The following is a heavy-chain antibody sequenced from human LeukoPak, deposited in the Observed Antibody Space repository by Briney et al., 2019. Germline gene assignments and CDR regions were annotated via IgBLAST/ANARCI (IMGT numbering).Heavy chain of an antibody. J-gene: IGHJ4*02. CDR3: ARSPGIWNEYGRLVY. D-gene: IGHD1-1*01. CDR2: IFHTGTT. V-gene: IGHV4-31*11. Sequence: PSETLSLTCAVSGGSISSGGHYWNWIRQRPGNGLEWIGYIFHTGTTYYNPSLKSRVTISVDTSKSHFSLKLSSVTAADTAVYYCARSPGIWNEYGRLVYWSQGALVTVSS. CDR1: GGSISSGGHY.